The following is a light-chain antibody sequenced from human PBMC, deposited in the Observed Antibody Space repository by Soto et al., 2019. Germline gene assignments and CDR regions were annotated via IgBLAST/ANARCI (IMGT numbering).Light chain of an antibody. CDR1: SSDVGGYNY. CDR2: EVS. V-gene: IGLV2-14*01. Sequence: QSVLTQPASVSGSPGQSITISCTGTSSDVGGYNYVSWYQQHPGKAPKLIIYEVSNRPSGVSHRFSGSKSSNTASLTISGLQAEDEADYYCNSYTSKSTEVFGTGTKVTVL. J-gene: IGLJ1*01. CDR3: NSYTSKSTEV.